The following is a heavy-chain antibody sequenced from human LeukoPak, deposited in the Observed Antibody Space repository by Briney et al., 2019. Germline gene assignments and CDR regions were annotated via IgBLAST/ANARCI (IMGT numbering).Heavy chain of an antibody. J-gene: IGHJ6*03. D-gene: IGHD2-15*01. Sequence: LGGSLRLSCAASGFTFSSYAMSWVRQAPGMGLEWVSSIGSSGDITYYADSVKGRFTISRDNSKNTLYLQMNSLRAEDTAIYYCAKNGDRGAYCTGGTCYPYFYYYMDVWGKGTTVTI. CDR2: IGSSGDIT. V-gene: IGHV3-23*01. CDR3: AKNGDRGAYCTGGTCYPYFYYYMDV. CDR1: GFTFSSYA.